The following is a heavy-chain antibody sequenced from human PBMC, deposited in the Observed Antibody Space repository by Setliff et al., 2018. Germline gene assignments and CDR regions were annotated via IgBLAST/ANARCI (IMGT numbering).Heavy chain of an antibody. V-gene: IGHV5-51*01. D-gene: IGHD6-19*01. CDR2: IYPSDSDT. CDR1: GYNFATYW. CDR3: ARQPKVDSSGLKCLDY. J-gene: IGHJ4*02. Sequence: GESLTISCKASGYNFATYWIGWVRQVPGKGLEWMGIIYPSDSDTRYNPSFQGQVTISADKSINTAYLQWSSLKASDTAMYYCARQPKVDSSGLKCLDYWGQGTLVTVSS.